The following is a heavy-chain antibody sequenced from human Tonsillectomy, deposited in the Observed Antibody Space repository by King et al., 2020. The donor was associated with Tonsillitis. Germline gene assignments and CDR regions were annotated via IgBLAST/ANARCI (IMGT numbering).Heavy chain of an antibody. V-gene: IGHV4-59*01. CDR2: IYYSGSN. CDR3: ARDWGSYDYVWGSYRSNAFDI. D-gene: IGHD3-16*02. J-gene: IGHJ3*02. CDR1: GGSISSSY. Sequence: VQLQESGPGLVKPSETLSLTCTVSGGSISSSYWSWIRQPPGKGLEWIGNIYYSGSNNYNPSLKSRVTISVDTSKNQFSLKLSSVTAADTAVYYCARDWGSYDYVWGSYRSNAFDIWGQGTMVTVSS.